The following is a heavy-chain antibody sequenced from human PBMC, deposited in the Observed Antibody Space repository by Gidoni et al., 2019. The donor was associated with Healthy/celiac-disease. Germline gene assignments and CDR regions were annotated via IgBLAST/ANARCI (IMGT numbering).Heavy chain of an antibody. V-gene: IGHV4-34*01. J-gene: IGHJ4*02. CDR3: ARIDGAKVAFDY. Sequence: QVQLQQWGPGLLKPSETLSLTCAVSGGSFSGYYWSWIRQPPGKGLEWIVEVNHSGSTNYNPSLKSRVTISVDTSKNQFSLRLSSVTAADTAVYYCARIDGAKVAFDYWGQGTLVTVSS. CDR1: GGSFSGYY. CDR2: VNHSGST. D-gene: IGHD2-15*01.